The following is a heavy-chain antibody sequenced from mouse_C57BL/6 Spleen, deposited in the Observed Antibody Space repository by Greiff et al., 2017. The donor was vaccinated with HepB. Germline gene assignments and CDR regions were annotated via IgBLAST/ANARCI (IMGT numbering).Heavy chain of an antibody. CDR2: INPNNGGT. J-gene: IGHJ3*01. Sequence: EVQLQQSGPELVKPGASVKISCKASGYTFTDYYMNWVKQSHGKSLEWIGDINPNNGGTSYNQKFKGKATLTVDKSSSTAYMELRSLTSEDSAVYYCARSPPYYSNSAWFAYWGQGTLVTVSA. V-gene: IGHV1-26*01. CDR1: GYTFTDYY. D-gene: IGHD2-5*01. CDR3: ARSPPYYSNSAWFAY.